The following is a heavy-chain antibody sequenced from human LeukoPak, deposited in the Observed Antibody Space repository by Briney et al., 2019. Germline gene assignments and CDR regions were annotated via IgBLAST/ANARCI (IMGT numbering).Heavy chain of an antibody. V-gene: IGHV4-31*03. Sequence: SQTLSLTCIVSGGSISSGGYYWTWIRQHPGKGLEWIGYVSYTGSTYYNPSLKARVTISIDTSKNQFSLKLSFMTAADPAVYYCAREAGVPLDSSFDYWGQGTLVTVSS. CDR1: GGSISSGGYY. CDR2: VSYTGST. D-gene: IGHD1-1*01. J-gene: IGHJ4*02. CDR3: AREAGVPLDSSFDY.